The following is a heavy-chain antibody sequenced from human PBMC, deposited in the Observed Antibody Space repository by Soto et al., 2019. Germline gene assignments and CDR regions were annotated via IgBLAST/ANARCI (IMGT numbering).Heavy chain of an antibody. CDR2: IWYDGSNK. CDR1: GFTFSSYG. V-gene: IGHV3-33*01. CDR3: ARGILLHYYYGMDV. D-gene: IGHD1-20*01. J-gene: IGHJ6*02. Sequence: GSLRLSCAASGFTFSSYGMHWVRQAPGKGLEWVAVIWYDGSNKYYADSVKGRFTISRDNSKNTLYLQMNSLRAEDTAVYYCARGILLHYYYGMDVWGQGTTVTVSS.